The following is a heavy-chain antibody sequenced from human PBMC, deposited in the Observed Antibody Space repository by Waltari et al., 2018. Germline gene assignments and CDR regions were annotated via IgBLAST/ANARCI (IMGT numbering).Heavy chain of an antibody. D-gene: IGHD1-7*01. CDR2: INRDGSST. CDR1: GFPFSSYW. CDR3: ASGNSHAFDI. V-gene: IGHV3-74*01. Sequence: EVQLVESGGGLIQPGGSLRLSCASSGFPFSSYWLHWVRQAPGKGLGWVARINRDGSSTSNADSVKGRFTISRDNAKNTLYLQMNSLRAEDTAMYYCASGNSHAFDIWGQGTMVTVSS. J-gene: IGHJ3*02.